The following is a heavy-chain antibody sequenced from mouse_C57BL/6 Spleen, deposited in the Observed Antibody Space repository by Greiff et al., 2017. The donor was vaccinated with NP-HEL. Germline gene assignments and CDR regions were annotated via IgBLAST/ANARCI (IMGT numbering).Heavy chain of an antibody. CDR3: AREGGYDYLDY. Sequence: EVKVEESGGGLVKPGGSLKLSCAASGFTFSSYAMSWVRQTPEKRLEWVATISDGGSYTYYPDNVKGRFTNSRDNAKNNLYLQMSQLKSEDTAMYYCAREGGYDYLDYWGQGTTLTVSS. J-gene: IGHJ2*01. V-gene: IGHV5-4*01. CDR1: GFTFSSYA. CDR2: ISDGGSYT. D-gene: IGHD2-3*01.